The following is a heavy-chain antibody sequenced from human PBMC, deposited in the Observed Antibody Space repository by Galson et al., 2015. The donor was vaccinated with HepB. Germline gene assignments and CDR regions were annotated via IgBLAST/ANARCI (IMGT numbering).Heavy chain of an antibody. CDR2: ISGSGSVI. Sequence: SLRLSCAASGFTFSDYYMHWIRQSPGKGPEWISLISGSGSVIHYADSVKGRFTISRDNPKKSLYLQMDSLRVDDTAVYYCARDRSGYVHLDPWGQGTLVTVSS. J-gene: IGHJ5*02. CDR1: GFTFSDYY. CDR3: ARDRSGYVHLDP. V-gene: IGHV3-11*01. D-gene: IGHD3-10*02.